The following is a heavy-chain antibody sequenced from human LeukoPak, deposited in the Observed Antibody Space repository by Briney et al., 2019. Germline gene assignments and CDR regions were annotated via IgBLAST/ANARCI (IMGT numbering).Heavy chain of an antibody. J-gene: IGHJ4*02. V-gene: IGHV1-24*01. CDR1: GYTLTELS. CDR3: ATASRDGYHIPLDY. Sequence: ASVTVSCKVSGYTLTELSMHWVRQAPGKGLEWMGGFDPEDGETIYAQKFQGRVTMTEDTSTDTAYMELSSLRSEDTAVYYCATASRDGYHIPLDYWGQGTLATVSS. D-gene: IGHD5-24*01. CDR2: FDPEDGET.